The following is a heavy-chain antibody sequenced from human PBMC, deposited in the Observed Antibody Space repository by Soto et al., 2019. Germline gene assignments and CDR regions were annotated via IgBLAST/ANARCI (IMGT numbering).Heavy chain of an antibody. V-gene: IGHV5-10-1*01. CDR3: ARHALEITGAFDI. CDR1: GYSFTTSW. Sequence: GESRKISCKGSGYSFTTSWITWVRQMPGKGLEWMGRIDPSDSYTSYNPSFQGHVTVSTDKSISTAYLQWNSLKASDTAMYYCARHALEITGAFDIWGQGTMVTVSS. CDR2: IDPSDSYT. J-gene: IGHJ3*02. D-gene: IGHD2-8*02.